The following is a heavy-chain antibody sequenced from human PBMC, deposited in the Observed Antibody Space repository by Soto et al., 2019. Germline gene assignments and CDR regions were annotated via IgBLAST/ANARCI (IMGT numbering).Heavy chain of an antibody. CDR1: GFTFSSYA. CDR2: ISGSGGST. Sequence: GGSLRLSCAASGFTFSSYAMSWVRQAPGKGLEWVSAISGSGGSTYYADSVKGRFTISRDNSKNTLYLQMNSLRAEDTAVYYCAKDPFIAAAGHNWFDPWGQGTLVTVSS. V-gene: IGHV3-23*01. CDR3: AKDPFIAAAGHNWFDP. J-gene: IGHJ5*02. D-gene: IGHD6-13*01.